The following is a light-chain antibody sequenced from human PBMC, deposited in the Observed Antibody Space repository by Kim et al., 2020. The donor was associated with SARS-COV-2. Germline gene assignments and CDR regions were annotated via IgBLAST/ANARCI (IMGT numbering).Light chain of an antibody. CDR1: SSDVGGYNY. V-gene: IGLV2-11*01. CDR2: DVS. CDR3: CSYAGSYTWV. J-gene: IGLJ3*02. Sequence: GQSVTISCTGTSSDVGGYNYVSWYQQHPGKAPKLMIYDVSKRPSGVPDRCSGSKSGNTASLTISGLQAEDEADYYCCSYAGSYTWVFGGGTKLTVL.